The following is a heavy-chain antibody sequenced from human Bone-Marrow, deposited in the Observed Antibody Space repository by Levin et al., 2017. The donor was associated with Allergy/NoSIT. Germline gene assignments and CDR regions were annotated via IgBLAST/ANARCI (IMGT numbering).Heavy chain of an antibody. CDR1: GFTFNDYA. CDR3: ARDASTSSRDWFDP. D-gene: IGHD2-2*01. V-gene: IGHV3-30*04. Sequence: GGSLRLSCAASGFTFNDYAMYWVRQAPGQGLEWVSMISSDASHKYYADSVKGRFTTSRDNSNNTLFLQINSLRTEDTAVYFCARDASTSSRDWFDPWGQGTLVTVSS. J-gene: IGHJ5*02. CDR2: ISSDASHK.